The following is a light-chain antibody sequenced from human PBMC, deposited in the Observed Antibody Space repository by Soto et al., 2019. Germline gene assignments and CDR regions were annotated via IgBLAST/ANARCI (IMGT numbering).Light chain of an antibody. Sequence: QSSLTQPPPVSGAPGPRGTLSCTGSSSKIGAGYDVHWYQQLPGTAPKLLIYGNSNRPSGVPDRFSGSKSGTSASLAITGLQAEDEADYYCQSYDSSLSLYVFGTGTKVTVL. V-gene: IGLV1-40*01. J-gene: IGLJ1*01. CDR3: QSYDSSLSLYV. CDR2: GNS. CDR1: SSKIGAGYD.